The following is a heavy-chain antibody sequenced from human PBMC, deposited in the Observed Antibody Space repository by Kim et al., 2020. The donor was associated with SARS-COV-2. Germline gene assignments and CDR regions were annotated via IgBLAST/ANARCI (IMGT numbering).Heavy chain of an antibody. CDR1: GYTFSNFG. V-gene: IGHV1-18*01. D-gene: IGHD2-2*01. CDR3: ATIGVVVPAAIPYGMDV. Sequence: ASVKVSCKASGYTFSNFGISWVRQAPGQGLEWMGWISPYNGYTDYAQKFQGRVTLTTDTSTNTAYMELSSLRSDDTAVYYCATIGVVVPAAIPYGMDVWGHGTTVTVSS. CDR2: ISPYNGYT. J-gene: IGHJ6*02.